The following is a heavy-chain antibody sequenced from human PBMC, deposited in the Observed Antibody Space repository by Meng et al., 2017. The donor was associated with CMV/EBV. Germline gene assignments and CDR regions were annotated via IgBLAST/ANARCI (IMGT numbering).Heavy chain of an antibody. CDR1: GFTFSSYW. J-gene: IGHJ6*02. V-gene: IGHV3-7*01. CDR2: IKQDGSEK. CDR3: ARGDVPAPPFPYYYGMDV. Sequence: GSLKISCAASGFTFSSYWMSWVRQAPGKGLEWVANIKQDGSEKYYVDSVKGRFTISRDNAKNSLYLQMNSLRAEDTAVYYCARGDVPAPPFPYYYGMDVWGQGTTVTVSS. D-gene: IGHD2-2*01.